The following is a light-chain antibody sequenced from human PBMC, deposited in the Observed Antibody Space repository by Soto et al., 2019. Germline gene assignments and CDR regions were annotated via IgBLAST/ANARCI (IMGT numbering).Light chain of an antibody. CDR1: QTINNY. J-gene: IGKJ4*01. CDR3: QQTYSIPLT. Sequence: DIQMTQSPSCLSASVGDRVTITCRTSQTINNYLNWYQQKPGRAPKLLIYAAYNLQSGVPSRFSGSGSGTDFTLAISALQPDDFATYFCQQTYSIPLTFGGGTKVDIK. CDR2: AAY. V-gene: IGKV1-39*01.